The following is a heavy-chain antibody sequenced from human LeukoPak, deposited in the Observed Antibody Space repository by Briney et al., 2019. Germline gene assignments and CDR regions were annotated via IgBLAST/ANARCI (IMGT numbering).Heavy chain of an antibody. CDR3: ASTSTYYDFWSGFVPLDY. CDR1: GYSFTSYW. CDR2: IFPGDFDT. V-gene: IGHV5-51*01. D-gene: IGHD3-3*01. Sequence: GESLKISCKGSGYSFTSYWIGWVRQMPGKGLEWMGIIFPGDFDTRYSPSFQGQVTISADKSISTAYLQWSSLKASDTAMYYCASTSTYYDFWSGFVPLDYWGQGTLVTASS. J-gene: IGHJ4*02.